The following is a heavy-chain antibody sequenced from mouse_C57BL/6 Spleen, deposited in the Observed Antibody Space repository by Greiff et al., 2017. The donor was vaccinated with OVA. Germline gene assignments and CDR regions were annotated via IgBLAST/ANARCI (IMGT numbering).Heavy chain of an antibody. Sequence: QVQLQQPGAELVKPGASVKLSCKASGYTFTSYWMHWVKQRPGQGLEWIGMIHPNSGSTNYNEKFKSKATLTVDKSSSTAYMQLSSLTSEDSAVYYCASPYYDYDLDYWGQGTTLTVSS. D-gene: IGHD2-4*01. J-gene: IGHJ2*01. CDR1: GYTFTSYW. V-gene: IGHV1-64*01. CDR3: ASPYYDYDLDY. CDR2: IHPNSGST.